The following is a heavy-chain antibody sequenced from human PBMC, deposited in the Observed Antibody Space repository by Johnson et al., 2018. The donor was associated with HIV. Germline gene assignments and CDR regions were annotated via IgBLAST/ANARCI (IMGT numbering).Heavy chain of an antibody. CDR1: GFTFSDYY. V-gene: IGHV3-11*04. CDR2: ISSRGSTI. CDR3: ARDRLIKATLVPDAFDI. Sequence: QVQLVESGGGLVKPGGSLRLSCAASGFTFSDYYMSWIRQAPGKGLEWVSYISSRGSTIYYADSVKGRFTISRDNAKNALYVQMNSLRAEETAVYYCARDRLIKATLVPDAFDIWGQGTMVTVSS. D-gene: IGHD3-16*01. J-gene: IGHJ3*02.